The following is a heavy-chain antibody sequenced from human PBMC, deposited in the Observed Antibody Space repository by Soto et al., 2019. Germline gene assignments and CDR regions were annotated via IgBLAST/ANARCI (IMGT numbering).Heavy chain of an antibody. J-gene: IGHJ4*02. CDR2: IGAAADT. CDR1: GFSFSRYD. CDR3: ARKDGNWNDASYFYY. V-gene: IGHV3-13*04. Sequence: GSLRLSCAASGFSFSRYDMHWVRQATGKGLEWVAAIGAAADTYYADSVKGRFTISRDNAKNSLYLQMNSLRAEDTAVYYCARKDGNWNDASYFYYWGQGTLVTVSS. D-gene: IGHD1-1*01.